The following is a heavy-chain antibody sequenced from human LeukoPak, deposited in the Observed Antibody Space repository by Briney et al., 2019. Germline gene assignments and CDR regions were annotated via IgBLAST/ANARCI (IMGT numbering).Heavy chain of an antibody. CDR1: GFTFSSYA. Sequence: PGGSLRLSCAASGFTFSSYAMSWVRQAPGKGLEWVSGISDSATSTSYADSVKGRFTISRDNSKNTMSLQMNSLRVEDTAVYYCGRHRSGSGTYFIDYWGQGTLVSVSS. CDR3: GRHRSGSGTYFIDY. V-gene: IGHV3-23*01. CDR2: ISDSATST. D-gene: IGHD3-10*01. J-gene: IGHJ4*02.